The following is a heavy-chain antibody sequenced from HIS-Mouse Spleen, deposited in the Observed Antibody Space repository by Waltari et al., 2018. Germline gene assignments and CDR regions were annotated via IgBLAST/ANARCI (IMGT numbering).Heavy chain of an antibody. D-gene: IGHD3-10*01. Sequence: QLQLQESGPGLVKPSETLSLTCTVSGGSISSSSYYWGWIRQPPGKGLEWIGSIYYRGGTYYNPSLKSRVTISVDTSKNQFSLKLSSVTAADTAVYYCARANYGSGSYLLNYWGQGTLVTVSS. V-gene: IGHV4-39*07. CDR3: ARANYGSGSYLLNY. J-gene: IGHJ4*02. CDR1: GGSISSSSYY. CDR2: IYYRGGT.